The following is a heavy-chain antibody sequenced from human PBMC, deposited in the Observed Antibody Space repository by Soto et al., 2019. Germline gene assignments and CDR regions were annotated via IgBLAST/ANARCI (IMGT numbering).Heavy chain of an antibody. CDR1: GGSITSYY. Sequence: SETLSLTCTVSGGSITSYYWSWIRQPPGKGLEWIGYIYYTGSTNYKPSLKSRVTISVDTSKNQVSLRLSSVTAADTAVYYCTSRAHDFWGLGTLVTVSS. CDR2: IYYTGST. CDR3: TSRAHDF. V-gene: IGHV4-59*01. J-gene: IGHJ4*02. D-gene: IGHD3-3*01.